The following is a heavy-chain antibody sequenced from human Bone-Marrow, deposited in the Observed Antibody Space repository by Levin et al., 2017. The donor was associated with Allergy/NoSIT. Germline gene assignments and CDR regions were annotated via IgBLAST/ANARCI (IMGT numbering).Heavy chain of an antibody. D-gene: IGHD5-12*01. V-gene: IGHV1-24*01. CDR1: GYTLSELS. J-gene: IGHJ4*02. CDR3: ATVSGGGYYYFDY. Sequence: ASVKVSCNVSGYTLSELSMHWVRQAPVKGLEWMGGFDPEDGDTLYAQKFQGRVTMTEDTSTDTAYIELSGLTSEDTAVNYCATVSGGGYYYFDYWGQGTLVTVSS. CDR2: FDPEDGDT.